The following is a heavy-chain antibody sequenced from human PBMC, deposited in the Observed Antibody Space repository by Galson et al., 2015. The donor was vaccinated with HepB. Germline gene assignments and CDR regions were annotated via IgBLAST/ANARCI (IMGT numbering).Heavy chain of an antibody. CDR1: GYTLSGYA. CDR2: INAGTGNT. D-gene: IGHD2-8*02. Sequence: SVKVSCKASGYTLSGYAMHWVRQAPGHRLEWMGWINAGTGNTKLSERFQGKVIITRDTSASTTSMELNSLTSEDTAVYYCARDRCAGGICYTLIDYWGQGTPVTVSS. J-gene: IGHJ4*02. CDR3: ARDRCAGGICYTLIDY. V-gene: IGHV1-3*01.